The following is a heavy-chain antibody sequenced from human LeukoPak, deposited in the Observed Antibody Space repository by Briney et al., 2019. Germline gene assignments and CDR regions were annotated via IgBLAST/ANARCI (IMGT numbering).Heavy chain of an antibody. Sequence: GGSLRLSCAASGFTLSSYWMSWVRQAPGKGLEWVANIKQDGSEKYYVDSVKGRFTISRDNAKNSLYLQMNSLRAEDTAVYYCASTVTTVYWGQGTLVTVSS. J-gene: IGHJ4*02. D-gene: IGHD4-17*01. V-gene: IGHV3-7*03. CDR1: GFTLSSYW. CDR2: IKQDGSEK. CDR3: ASTVTTVY.